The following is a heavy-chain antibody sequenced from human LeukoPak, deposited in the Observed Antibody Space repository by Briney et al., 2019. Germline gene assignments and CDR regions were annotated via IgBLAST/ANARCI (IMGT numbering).Heavy chain of an antibody. J-gene: IGHJ4*02. V-gene: IGHV3-74*01. CDR1: GFTFSNYW. D-gene: IGHD5-18*01. Sequence: QTGGSLRLSCAASGFTFSNYWMHWVRQAPGKGLVWVSRINSDGSSTSYADSVKGRFTISRDNAKNTVYPQMNSLRAEDTAVYYCARDLTQLWPLDSWGQGTLVTVSS. CDR2: INSDGSST. CDR3: ARDLTQLWPLDS.